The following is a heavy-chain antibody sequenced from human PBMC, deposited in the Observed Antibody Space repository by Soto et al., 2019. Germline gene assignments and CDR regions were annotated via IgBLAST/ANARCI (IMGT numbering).Heavy chain of an antibody. CDR1: GYTFTSYY. CDR2: INPSGGST. CDR3: AFTPGNSGYFDY. V-gene: IGHV1-46*03. D-gene: IGHD1-26*01. Sequence: QVQLVQSGAEVKKPGASVKVSCKASGYTFTSYYMHWVRQAPGQGLEWMGIINPSGGSTSYAQKFQGRVTMTRDTFTSTVYMELSSLRSEDTAVYYCAFTPGNSGYFDYWGQGTLVTVSS. J-gene: IGHJ4*02.